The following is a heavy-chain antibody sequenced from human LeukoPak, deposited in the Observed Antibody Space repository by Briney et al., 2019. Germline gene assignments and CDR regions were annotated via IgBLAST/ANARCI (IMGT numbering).Heavy chain of an antibody. CDR2: IYYSGST. CDR1: GGSISSYY. V-gene: IGHV4-59*01. CDR3: AREVFRYYYTDV. J-gene: IGHJ6*03. Sequence: PSETLSLTCTVSGGSISSYYWSWIRQPPGKGLEWIGYIYYSGSTNYSPSLKSRVTMSIDTSKSQFSLKLTSVTAADTAVYYCAREVFRYYYTDVWGKGTTVTVSS.